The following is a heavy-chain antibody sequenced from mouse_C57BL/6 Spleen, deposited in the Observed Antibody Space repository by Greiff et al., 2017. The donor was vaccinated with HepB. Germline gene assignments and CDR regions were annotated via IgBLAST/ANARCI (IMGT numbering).Heavy chain of an antibody. Sequence: DVQLVESGGGLVQPKGSLKLSCAASGFSFNTYAMNWVRQAPGKGLEWVARIRSKSNNYATYYADSVKDRFTISRDDSESMLYLQMNNLKTEDTAMYYCVRVLYDGYPAWFAYWGQGTLVTVSA. V-gene: IGHV10-1*01. CDR1: GFSFNTYA. J-gene: IGHJ3*01. CDR3: VRVLYDGYPAWFAY. D-gene: IGHD2-3*01. CDR2: IRSKSNNYAT.